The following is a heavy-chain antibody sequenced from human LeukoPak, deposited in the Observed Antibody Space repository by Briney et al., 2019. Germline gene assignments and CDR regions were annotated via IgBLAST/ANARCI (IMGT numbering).Heavy chain of an antibody. V-gene: IGHV3-30*03. CDR2: VSHDGSNE. CDR3: ARAIYSGYDLGFDY. J-gene: IGHJ4*02. Sequence: GGSLRLSCAASGFTFSSYGMHWVRQAPGKGLEWVAVVSHDGSNEYFVDSVKGRFTISRDNSKNTLYLQMNSLRAEDTAVYYCARAIYSGYDLGFDYWGQGTLVTVSS. D-gene: IGHD5-12*01. CDR1: GFTFSSYG.